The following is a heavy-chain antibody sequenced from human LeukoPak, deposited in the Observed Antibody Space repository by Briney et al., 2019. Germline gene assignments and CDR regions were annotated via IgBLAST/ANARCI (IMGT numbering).Heavy chain of an antibody. D-gene: IGHD4-23*01. J-gene: IGHJ4*02. CDR2: IKQDGSEK. CDR1: GFTFSDYN. V-gene: IGHV3-7*01. Sequence: TGGSLRLSCAASGFTFSDYNRRWIRQAPGKGLEWVANIKQDGSEKYYVDSVKGRFTISTDNAKNSLYLQMNSLRAEDTAVYYCASRNSLFIWGQGTLVTVSS. CDR3: ASRNSLFI.